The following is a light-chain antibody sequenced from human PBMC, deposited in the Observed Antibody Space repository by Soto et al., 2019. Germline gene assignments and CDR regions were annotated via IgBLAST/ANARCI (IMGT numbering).Light chain of an antibody. Sequence: AIRMTQSPSSLSASTGDRVTITCRASQGISSYLAWYQQKPGKAPKLLIYAASTLQSGVPSRFSGSGSGTDFTLTISCLQSEDFATYYCQQYYSYPRTFGQGTTVEI. V-gene: IGKV1-8*01. CDR3: QQYYSYPRT. J-gene: IGKJ1*01. CDR1: QGISSY. CDR2: AAS.